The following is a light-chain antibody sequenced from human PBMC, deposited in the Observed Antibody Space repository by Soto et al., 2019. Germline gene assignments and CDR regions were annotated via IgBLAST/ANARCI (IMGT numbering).Light chain of an antibody. V-gene: IGLV2-14*01. CDR2: EVS. Sequence: QSVLTQPASVSGSPGQSITNSCTGTSSDVGGYNYVSWYQQHPGKAPKLMIYEVSNRPSGVSNRFSGSKSGNTASLTISGLQAEDEADYYCSSYTSSSTLPYVFGTGTKVTVL. J-gene: IGLJ1*01. CDR3: SSYTSSSTLPYV. CDR1: SSDVGGYNY.